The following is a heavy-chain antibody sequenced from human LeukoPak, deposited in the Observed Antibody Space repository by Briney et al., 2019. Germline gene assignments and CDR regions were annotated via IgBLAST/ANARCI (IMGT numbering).Heavy chain of an antibody. D-gene: IGHD2-2*01. J-gene: IGHJ6*03. CDR2: MNPNSGNT. Sequence: ASVKVSCKASGYTFTSYDINWVRQATGQGLEWMGWMNPNSGNTGYAQKFQGRVTMTRNTSISTAYMELSSLRSEDTAVYYCARVASYCSSTSCYHYYYYYMDVWGKGTTVTVSS. CDR3: ARVASYCSSTSCYHYYYYYMDV. V-gene: IGHV1-8*01. CDR1: GYTFTSYD.